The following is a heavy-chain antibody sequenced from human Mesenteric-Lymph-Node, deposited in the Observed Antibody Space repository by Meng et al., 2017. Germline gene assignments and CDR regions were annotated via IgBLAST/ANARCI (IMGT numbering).Heavy chain of an antibody. Sequence: SCAISGDSVSSNTAAWHWIRQSPSRGLEWLGRTYYRSKWYNDYAVSVKSRITINPDTSKNQFSLQLNSVTPEDTAVYYCARARGYYDSKLSYYYGMDVWGQGTTVTV. CDR2: TYYRSKWYN. D-gene: IGHD1-26*01. CDR3: ARARGYYDSKLSYYYGMDV. CDR1: GDSVSSNTAA. V-gene: IGHV6-1*01. J-gene: IGHJ6*02.